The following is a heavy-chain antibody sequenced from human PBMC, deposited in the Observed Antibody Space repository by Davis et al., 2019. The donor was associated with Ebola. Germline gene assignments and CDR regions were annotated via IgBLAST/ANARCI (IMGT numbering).Heavy chain of an antibody. CDR2: ISSSGSTI. CDR3: ARDLRVRVLTYYYYYGMDV. CDR1: GFTFSDYY. J-gene: IGHJ6*02. D-gene: IGHD3-10*01. Sequence: GGSLRLSCAAPGFTFSDYYMSWIRQAPGKGLEWVSYISSSGSTIYYADSVKGRFTISRDNAKNSLYLQMNSLRAEDTAVYYCARDLRVRVLTYYYYYGMDVWGQGTTVTVSS. V-gene: IGHV3-11*01.